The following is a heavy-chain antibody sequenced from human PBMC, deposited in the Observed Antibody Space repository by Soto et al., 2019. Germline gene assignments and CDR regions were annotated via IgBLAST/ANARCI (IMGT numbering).Heavy chain of an antibody. CDR1: GFTISSNA. CDR2: ISDRGATT. Sequence: GGSLRLSCAAYGFTISSNAMYWVRQAPGKGLEWVSAISDRGATTHYADSVKGRFTISRDTSKNTLYLQLNTLRADDTAVYYCAKYTPGTSFFDYRGE. D-gene: IGHD2-2*02. V-gene: IGHV3-23*01. CDR3: AKYTPGTSFFDY. J-gene: IGHJ4*02.